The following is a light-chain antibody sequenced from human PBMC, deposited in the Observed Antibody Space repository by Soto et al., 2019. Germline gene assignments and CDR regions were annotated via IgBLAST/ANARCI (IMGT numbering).Light chain of an antibody. CDR2: SNY. V-gene: IGLV1-44*01. Sequence: SVLTKPPSASGTPGQRVTISYTGSSSNIGSKTVNWYQQLPGTAPKLLIYSNYQRPSGVPDRFSGSKSGTSASLAISGLQSEDEADYYCSAWDASLNGYVFGTGTKVTVL. CDR1: SSNIGSKT. J-gene: IGLJ1*01. CDR3: SAWDASLNGYV.